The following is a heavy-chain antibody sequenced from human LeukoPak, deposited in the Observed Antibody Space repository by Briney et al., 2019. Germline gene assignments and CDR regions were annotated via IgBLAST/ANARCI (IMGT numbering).Heavy chain of an antibody. J-gene: IGHJ4*02. D-gene: IGHD4-17*01. CDR3: AKDLWATVTTSFDY. CDR2: ISGSGGST. CDR1: GSTFSSYG. V-gene: IGHV3-23*01. Sequence: GGSLRLSCAASGSTFSSYGMSWVRQAPGKGLEWVSAISGSGGSTYYADSVKGRFTISRDNSKNTLYLQMNSLRAEDTAVYYCAKDLWATVTTSFDYWGQGTLVTVSS.